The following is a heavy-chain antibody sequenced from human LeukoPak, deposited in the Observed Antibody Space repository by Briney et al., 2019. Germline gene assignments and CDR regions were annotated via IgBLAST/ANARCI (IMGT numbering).Heavy chain of an antibody. CDR3: AKWKYSNSGTDDY. Sequence: GGSLRLSCAASGFTLSSYAMSWVRQVPGKGLEWVSVISGSGDNTYYADSVKGRFTISRDNSKNMLYLQMNSLRAEDTAVYYCAKWKYSNSGTDDYWGQGTLVTVSS. CDR1: GFTLSSYA. V-gene: IGHV3-23*01. CDR2: ISGSGDNT. J-gene: IGHJ4*02. D-gene: IGHD6-6*01.